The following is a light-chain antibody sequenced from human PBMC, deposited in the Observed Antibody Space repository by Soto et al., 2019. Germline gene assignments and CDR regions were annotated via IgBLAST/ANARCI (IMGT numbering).Light chain of an antibody. CDR2: AAS. CDR3: QKYNNVPLT. V-gene: IGKV1-27*01. J-gene: IGKJ4*01. Sequence: DIQMTQSPSSLSASVGDGVTITCRASQGIGSYLAWCQQKPGKVPKLLIYAASTLQSGVPSRFSGSGSGTDFTLTISSLQPEDVATYFCQKYNNVPLTFGGGTKVDIK. CDR1: QGIGSY.